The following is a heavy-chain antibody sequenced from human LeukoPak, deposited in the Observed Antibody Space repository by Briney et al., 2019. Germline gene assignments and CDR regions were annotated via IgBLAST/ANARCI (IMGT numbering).Heavy chain of an antibody. V-gene: IGHV4-31*03. CDR3: ARYVLFSFDY. D-gene: IGHD3-16*01. Sequence: KASETLSLTCTVSGGSISSGGYYWSWIRQHPGKGLEWIGYIYYSGSTYYNPSLKSRVTISVDTSKNQFSLKLSSVTAADTAVYYCARYVLFSFDYWGQGTLVTVSS. J-gene: IGHJ4*02. CDR2: IYYSGST. CDR1: GGSISSGGYY.